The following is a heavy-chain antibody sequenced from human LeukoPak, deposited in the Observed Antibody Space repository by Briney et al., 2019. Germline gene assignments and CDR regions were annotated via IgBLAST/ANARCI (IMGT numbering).Heavy chain of an antibody. Sequence: PGGSLRLSCAASGFTFSSYSMNWVRQAPGKGLEWISYISSSGSTIYFADSVKGRFTISRDNAKNSLYLQMNSLRAEDTAVYYCARPSRPYRSSEYFQHWGQGTLVIVSS. CDR1: GFTFSSYS. V-gene: IGHV3-48*04. CDR2: ISSSGSTI. CDR3: ARPSRPYRSSEYFQH. J-gene: IGHJ1*01. D-gene: IGHD6-13*01.